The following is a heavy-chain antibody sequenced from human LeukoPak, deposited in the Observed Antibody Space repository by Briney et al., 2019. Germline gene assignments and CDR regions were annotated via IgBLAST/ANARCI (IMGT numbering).Heavy chain of an antibody. Sequence: GGSLRLSCAASGFTFSDYYMSWIRQTPGKGLEWVSYISSSGSTIYYADSVKGRFTISRDNAKNSLYLQMNSLRAEDTAVYYCARRYCSGGSCYLPFWGQGTLVTVSS. CDR1: GFTFSDYY. CDR2: ISSSGSTI. CDR3: ARRYCSGGSCYLPF. D-gene: IGHD2-15*01. J-gene: IGHJ4*02. V-gene: IGHV3-11*01.